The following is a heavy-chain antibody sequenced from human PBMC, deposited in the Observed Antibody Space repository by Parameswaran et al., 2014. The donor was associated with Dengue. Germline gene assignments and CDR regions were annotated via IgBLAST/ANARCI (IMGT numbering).Heavy chain of an antibody. CDR2: IYPGDSDT. D-gene: IGHD6-13*01. Sequence: VRQMPGKGLEWMGIIYPGDSDTRYSPSFQGQVTISADKPISTAYLQWSSLKASDTAMYYCARRAKTWAAAANTFDYWGQGTLVTVSS. J-gene: IGHJ4*02. CDR3: ARRAKTWAAAANTFDY. V-gene: IGHV5-51*04.